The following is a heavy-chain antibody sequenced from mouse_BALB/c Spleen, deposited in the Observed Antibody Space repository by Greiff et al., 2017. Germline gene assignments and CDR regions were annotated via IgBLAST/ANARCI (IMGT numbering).Heavy chain of an antibody. CDR2: IDPENGNT. J-gene: IGHJ2*01. D-gene: IGHD1-2*01. CDR3: ARGYGYPIDY. CDR1: GFNIKDTY. V-gene: IGHV14-3*02. Sequence: VQLQQSGAELVKPGASVKLSCTASGFNIKDTYMHWVKQRPEQGLEWIGWIDPENGNTIYDPKFQGKASITADTSSDTAYLQLSSLTSEDTAVYYCARGYGYPIDYWGQGTTLTVSS.